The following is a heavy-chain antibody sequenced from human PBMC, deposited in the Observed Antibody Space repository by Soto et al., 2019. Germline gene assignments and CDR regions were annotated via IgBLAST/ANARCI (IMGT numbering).Heavy chain of an antibody. CDR2: IIPISGTT. V-gene: IGHV1-69*13. D-gene: IGHD2-15*01. J-gene: IGHJ6*02. Sequence: SVKGSCRASVGTFSTHAIIWVRQAPGHGLEWMGGIIPISGTTYYTQKFQGRVTITADEPTSTAFMELSSLKSEDTAVFYCARGYCSGGNCHSGMDVWGQGTMVTVSS. CDR3: ARGYCSGGNCHSGMDV. CDR1: VGTFSTHA.